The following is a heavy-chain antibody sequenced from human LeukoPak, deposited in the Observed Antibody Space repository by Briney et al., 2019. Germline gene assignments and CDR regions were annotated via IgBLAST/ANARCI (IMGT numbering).Heavy chain of an antibody. V-gene: IGHV3-53*01. CDR1: GFTVSSNY. D-gene: IGHD1-26*01. J-gene: IGHJ4*02. Sequence: GGSLRLSCAASGFTVSSNYMSWVRQAPGKGLEWVSVIYSGGSTYYADSVKGRFTISRDNSKNTLYLQMNSLRAEDTAVYHCAATRQWAAFDYWGQGTLVTVSS. CDR2: IYSGGST. CDR3: AATRQWAAFDY.